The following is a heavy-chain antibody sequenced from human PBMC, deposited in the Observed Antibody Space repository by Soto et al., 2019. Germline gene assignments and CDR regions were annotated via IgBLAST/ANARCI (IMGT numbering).Heavy chain of an antibody. CDR3: SRGLTSTTFPHLDL. Sequence: QVQLVQSGAEVKKPGASVKVSCKASGYTFTSYGISWVRQAPGQGLEWMGWISAYNGNTNYAQKLQGRVTMTTDTTTSTGYMEPKRLRSDDQAVDYRSRGLTSTTFPHLDLWGQGTPVTVSS. CDR1: GYTFTSYG. D-gene: IGHD7-27*01. J-gene: IGHJ5*02. CDR2: ISAYNGNT. V-gene: IGHV1-18*01.